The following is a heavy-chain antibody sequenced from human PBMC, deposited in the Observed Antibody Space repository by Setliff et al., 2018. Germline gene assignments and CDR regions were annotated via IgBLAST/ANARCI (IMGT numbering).Heavy chain of an antibody. Sequence: SETLSLTCTVSGGSISSSSYYWGWIRQPPGKGLEWIGSIYYSGSTYYNPSLKSRVTRSVDTSKNQFSLKLSSVTAADTAVYYCAGGRRYDYGWDFDYWGQGTLVTVSS. CDR1: GGSISSSSYY. V-gene: IGHV4-39*07. CDR3: AGGRRYDYGWDFDY. CDR2: IYYSGST. J-gene: IGHJ4*02. D-gene: IGHD4-17*01.